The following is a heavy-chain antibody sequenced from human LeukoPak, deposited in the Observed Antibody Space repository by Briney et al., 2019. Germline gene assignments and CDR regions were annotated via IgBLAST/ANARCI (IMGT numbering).Heavy chain of an antibody. CDR2: INPNSGGT. V-gene: IGHV1-2*02. CDR3: ARDRLDSSGYYFLSTPIDY. D-gene: IGHD3-22*01. Sequence: ASVKVSCKASGYTFTGYYMHWVRQAPGQGLEWMGWINPNSGGTNYAQKVQGRVTMTTDTSTSTAYMELWSLRSDDTAIYYCARDRLDSSGYYFLSTPIDYWGQGTLVTVSS. J-gene: IGHJ4*02. CDR1: GYTFTGYY.